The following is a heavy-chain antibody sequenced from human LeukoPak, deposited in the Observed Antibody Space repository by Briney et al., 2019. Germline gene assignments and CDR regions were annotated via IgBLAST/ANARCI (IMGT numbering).Heavy chain of an antibody. V-gene: IGHV4-34*01. J-gene: IGHJ4*02. CDR1: GGSFSGYY. D-gene: IGHD5-18*01. Sequence: PSETLSLTCAVYGGSFSGYYWSWIRQPPGKGLEWIGEINHSGSTNYNPSLKSRVTISVDTSKNQFSLKLSSVTAADTAVYYCARGSDWNSYGDYWGQGTLVTVSS. CDR2: INHSGST. CDR3: ARGSDWNSYGDY.